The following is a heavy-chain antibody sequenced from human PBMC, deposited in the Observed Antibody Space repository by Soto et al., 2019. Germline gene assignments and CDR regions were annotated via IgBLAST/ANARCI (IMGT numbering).Heavy chain of an antibody. D-gene: IGHD3-3*01. V-gene: IGHV1-58*01. J-gene: IGHJ6*02. CDR2: IVVGSGNT. Sequence: SVKVSCKASGFTFTSSAVQWVRQARGQRLEWIGWIVVGSGNTNYAQKFQERVTITRDMSTSTAYMELSSLRSEDTAVYYCAAVSSYYDFWSGYYTPPLYYGMDVWGQGTTVTVSS. CDR1: GFTFTSSA. CDR3: AAVSSYYDFWSGYYTPPLYYGMDV.